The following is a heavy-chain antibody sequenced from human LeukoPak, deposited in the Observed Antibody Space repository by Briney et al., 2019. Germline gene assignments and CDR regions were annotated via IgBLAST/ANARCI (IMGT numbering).Heavy chain of an antibody. CDR3: ARGPSRIDYYDSSGYYSQGPNYFDY. Sequence: PSETLSLTCAVYGGSFSGYYWSWIRQPPGKGLEWIGEINHSGSTNYNPSLKSRVTISVDTSKNQFSLKLSSVTAADTAVYYCARGPSRIDYYDSSGYYSQGPNYFDYWGQGTLVTVSS. J-gene: IGHJ4*02. CDR1: GGSFSGYY. D-gene: IGHD3-22*01. CDR2: INHSGST. V-gene: IGHV4-34*01.